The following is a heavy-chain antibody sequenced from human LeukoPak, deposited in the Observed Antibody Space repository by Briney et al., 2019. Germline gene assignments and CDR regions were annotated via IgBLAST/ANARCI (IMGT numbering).Heavy chain of an antibody. CDR3: ASCGSGTYATY. D-gene: IGHD3-10*01. CDR1: GFTFDDYT. Sequence: PGGSLRPSCAASGFTFDDYTMHWVRQAPGKGLEWVSAISGSGGSTYYADSVKGRFTISRDNSKNTLYLQMNSLRAEDTAVYHCASCGSGTYATYWGQGTLVTVSS. CDR2: ISGSGGST. V-gene: IGHV3-23*01. J-gene: IGHJ4*02.